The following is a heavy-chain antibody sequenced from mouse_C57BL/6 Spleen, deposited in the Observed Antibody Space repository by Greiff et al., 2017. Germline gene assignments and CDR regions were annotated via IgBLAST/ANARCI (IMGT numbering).Heavy chain of an antibody. Sequence: EVKLMESGPELVKPGASVKIPCKASGYTFTDYNMDWVKQSHGKSLEWIGDINPNNGGTIYNQKFKGKATLTVDKSSSTAYMELRSLTSEDTAVYYCARHYDNGYFDVWGTGTTVTVSS. V-gene: IGHV1-18*01. J-gene: IGHJ1*03. D-gene: IGHD2-4*01. CDR2: INPNNGGT. CDR1: GYTFTDYN. CDR3: ARHYDNGYFDV.